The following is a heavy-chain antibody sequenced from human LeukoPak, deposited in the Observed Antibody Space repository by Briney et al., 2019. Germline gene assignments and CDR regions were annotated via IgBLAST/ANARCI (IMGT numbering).Heavy chain of an antibody. Sequence: GSLRLSCAASGFTFSSYSMNWVRQPPGKELEWIGRIYQTGNADYKPSLKSRVTISVDTTNNQFSLRLSSVTAADTAVYYCARGLDYVDVWGKGITVSVSS. CDR1: GFTFSSYS. V-gene: IGHV4-34*01. J-gene: IGHJ6*03. D-gene: IGHD1-1*01. CDR3: ARGLDYVDV. CDR2: IYQTGNA.